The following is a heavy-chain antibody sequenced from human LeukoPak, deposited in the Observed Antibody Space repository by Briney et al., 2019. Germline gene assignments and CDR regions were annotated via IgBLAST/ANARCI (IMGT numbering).Heavy chain of an antibody. CDR2: ISSSSSPI. Sequence: QPGGSLRLSCAGSGFTFSNYAMSWVRQAPGKGLEWVSYISSSSSPIYYADSVKGRFTISRDNAKNSLYLQMNSLRDEDTAVYYCARPDLRDVRTYYYGMDVWGQGTTVTVSS. V-gene: IGHV3-48*02. CDR3: ARPDLRDVRTYYYGMDV. J-gene: IGHJ6*02. CDR1: GFTFSNYA.